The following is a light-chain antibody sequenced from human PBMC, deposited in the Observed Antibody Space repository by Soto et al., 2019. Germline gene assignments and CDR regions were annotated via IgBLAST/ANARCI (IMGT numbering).Light chain of an antibody. V-gene: IGLV2-14*01. CDR1: SSDVGGYNY. CDR3: SSYTSSSTLV. J-gene: IGLJ1*01. Sequence: QSALTQPASVSGSPGQSITISCTGTSSDVGGYNYVSWYQQHPGKAPQLMLYDVSNRPSGVSNRFAGSKSGNTASLTISGLEAEDEDDYYCSSYTSSSTLVFGTGTKVTVL. CDR2: DVS.